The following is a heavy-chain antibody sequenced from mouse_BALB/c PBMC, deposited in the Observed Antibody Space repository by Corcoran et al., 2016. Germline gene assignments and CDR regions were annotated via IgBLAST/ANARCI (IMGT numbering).Heavy chain of an antibody. CDR2: IYWDDDK. CDR1: GFSLSTSGMG. V-gene: IGHV8-12*01. J-gene: IGHJ3*01. CDR3: ARKSLAWLAY. D-gene: IGHD6-1*01. Sequence: QVTLKESGPGILQPSQTLSLTCSFSGFSLSTSGMGVSWIRQPSGKGLEWLAHIYWDDDKRYNPSLKRRLTISKDTSSNQVFLKSTSVDTADTATYDGARKSLAWLAYWGQGTLFTVSA.